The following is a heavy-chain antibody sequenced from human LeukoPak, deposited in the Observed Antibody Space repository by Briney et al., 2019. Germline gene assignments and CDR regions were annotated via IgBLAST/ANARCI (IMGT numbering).Heavy chain of an antibody. D-gene: IGHD3-3*01. CDR2: ISAYNGNT. CDR1: GYTFTSYG. V-gene: IGHV1-18*01. J-gene: IGHJ4*02. CDR3: ARVSHRVSYYDFWSGYYLDY. Sequence: GASVTVSSKASGYTFTSYGISSVRQAPGQELEWMGWISAYNGNTNYAQKLQGGVTMTTDTSTSTAYIELRSLRSDDTAVYYCARVSHRVSYYDFWSGYYLDYWGQGTLVTVSS.